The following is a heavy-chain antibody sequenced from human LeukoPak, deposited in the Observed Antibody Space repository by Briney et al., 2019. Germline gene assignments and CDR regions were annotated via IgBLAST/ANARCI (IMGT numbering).Heavy chain of an antibody. D-gene: IGHD3-22*01. J-gene: IGHJ3*02. CDR2: INPNSGGT. CDR3: ARPLPSENRSVYSFYGVFNI. Sequence: GASVKVSCKASGYTFTGYYMHWVRQAPGQGLEWMGWINPNSGGTNYAQKFQGRVTMTRDTSISTAYMELSRLRSDDTAVYYCARPLPSENRSVYSFYGVFNIWAKGKMAPV. V-gene: IGHV1-2*02. CDR1: GYTFTGYY.